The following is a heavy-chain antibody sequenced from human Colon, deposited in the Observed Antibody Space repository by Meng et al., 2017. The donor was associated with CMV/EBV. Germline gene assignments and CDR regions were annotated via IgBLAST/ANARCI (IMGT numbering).Heavy chain of an antibody. V-gene: IGHV4-59*01. D-gene: IGHD3-16*02. Sequence: GSLRLSCTVSDDSIRSYYWTWVRQTPERGLQWIGYIYHSETYDSGSTNYNPSVKSRVTMSLDSAKIQVSLSLASATAADTAVYYCVRGGDLASQLPHGFDYWGPGALVTVSS. J-gene: IGHJ4*02. CDR1: DDSIRSYY. CDR2: IYHSETYDSGST. CDR3: VRGGDLASQLPHGFDY.